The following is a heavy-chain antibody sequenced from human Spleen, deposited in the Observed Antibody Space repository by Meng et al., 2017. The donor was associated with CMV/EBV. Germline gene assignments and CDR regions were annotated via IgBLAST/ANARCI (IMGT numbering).Heavy chain of an antibody. J-gene: IGHJ4*02. V-gene: IGHV4-34*01. CDR1: GGSFSGYY. CDR3: ASVPLGY. CDR2: INHSGST. D-gene: IGHD7-27*01. Sequence: ETLSLTCAVYGGSFSGYYWSWIRQPPGKGLEWIGEINHSGSTNYNPSLKSRVTISVDTSKNQFSLKLSSVTAADTAVYYCASVPLGYWGQGTLVTVSS.